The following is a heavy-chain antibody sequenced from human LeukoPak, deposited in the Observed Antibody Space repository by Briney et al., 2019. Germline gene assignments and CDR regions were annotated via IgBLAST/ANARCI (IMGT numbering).Heavy chain of an antibody. CDR2: IYPGDSDT. D-gene: IGHD3-22*01. CDR1: GYSFTSYW. Sequence: GESLKISCKGSGYSFTSYWIGWVRQMPGKGLEWMGIIYPGDSDTRYSPSFQGQVTISADKSISTAYLQWSSLKASDTPMYYCGRRDSSGFGPPYYFDYGARGTLVTVSS. CDR3: GRRDSSGFGPPYYFDY. V-gene: IGHV5-51*01. J-gene: IGHJ4*02.